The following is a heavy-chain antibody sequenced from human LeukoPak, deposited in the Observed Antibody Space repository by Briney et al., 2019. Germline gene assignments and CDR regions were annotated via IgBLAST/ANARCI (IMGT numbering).Heavy chain of an antibody. Sequence: GASVKVSCTASEYTFTAYYMHWVRQAPGQGLEWMGWINPNSGGTNYAQKFQGRVTMTRDTSISTAYMELSRLRSDDTAVYYCARVYDYVWGSYRPFSYWGQGTLVTVSS. CDR1: EYTFTAYY. D-gene: IGHD3-16*02. J-gene: IGHJ4*02. CDR3: ARVYDYVWGSYRPFSY. CDR2: INPNSGGT. V-gene: IGHV1-2*02.